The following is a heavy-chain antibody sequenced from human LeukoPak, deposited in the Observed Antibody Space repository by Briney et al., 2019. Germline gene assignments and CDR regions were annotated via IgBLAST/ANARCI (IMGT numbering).Heavy chain of an antibody. Sequence: SETLSLTCTVSGGSISSYYWSRIRQPPGKGLEWIGYIYYSGSTNYNPSLKSRVTISVDTSKNQFSLKLSSVTAADTAVYYCARDRRDAFDIWGQGTMVTVSS. J-gene: IGHJ3*02. CDR1: GGSISSYY. CDR2: IYYSGST. V-gene: IGHV4-59*01. D-gene: IGHD6-6*01. CDR3: ARDRRDAFDI.